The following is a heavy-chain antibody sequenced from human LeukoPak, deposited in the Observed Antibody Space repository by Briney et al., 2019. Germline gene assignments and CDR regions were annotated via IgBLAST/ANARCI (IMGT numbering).Heavy chain of an antibody. CDR3: ARGSGWSGYSGV. CDR2: IYHSGTT. CDR1: TYSISSDYY. J-gene: IGHJ6*01. V-gene: IGHV4-38-2*01. Sequence: PSETLSLTCAVSTYSISSDYYWGWIRQSPGKGLEWTGSIYHSGTTYYNPSLKSRVAISVDTSKNEFSLKLSSVTAADSAVYYCARGSGWSGYSGVWRKGTTVTVSS. D-gene: IGHD3-3*01.